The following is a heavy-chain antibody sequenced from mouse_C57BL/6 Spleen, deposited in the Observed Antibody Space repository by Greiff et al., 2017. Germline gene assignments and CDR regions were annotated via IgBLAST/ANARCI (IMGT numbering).Heavy chain of an antibody. D-gene: IGHD2-4*01. CDR1: GYTFTDYE. V-gene: IGHV1-15*01. J-gene: IGHJ4*01. Sequence: VKLVESGAELVRPGASVTLSCKASGYTFTDYEMHWVKQTPVHGLEWIGAIDPETGGTAYNQKFKGKAILTADKSSSTAYMELRSLTSEDSAVYYCTRRDDYDGGYYYAMDYWGQGTSVTVSS. CDR3: TRRDDYDGGYYYAMDY. CDR2: IDPETGGT.